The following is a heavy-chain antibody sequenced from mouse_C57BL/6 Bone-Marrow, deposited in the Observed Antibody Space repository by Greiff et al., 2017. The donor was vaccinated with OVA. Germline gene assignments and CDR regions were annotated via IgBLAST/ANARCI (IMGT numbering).Heavy chain of an antibody. CDR1: GFTFSSYG. Sequence: EVQRVESGGDLVKPGGSLKLSCAASGFTFSSYGMSWVRQTPDKRLEWVATISSGGSYTYYPDSVKGRFTISRDNAKNTLYLQMSSLKSEDTAMYYCARRGLRRGYFDVWGTGTTVTVSS. CDR3: ARRGLRRGYFDV. CDR2: ISSGGSYT. D-gene: IGHD3-3*01. V-gene: IGHV5-6*01. J-gene: IGHJ1*03.